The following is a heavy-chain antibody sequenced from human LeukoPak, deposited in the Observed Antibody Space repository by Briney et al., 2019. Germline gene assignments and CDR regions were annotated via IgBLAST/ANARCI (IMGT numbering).Heavy chain of an antibody. CDR1: GFTFSSYA. D-gene: IGHD6-13*01. CDR3: ARGGGSSWYFLPDDY. V-gene: IGHV3-30-3*01. CDR2: ISYDGSNK. J-gene: IGHJ4*02. Sequence: GGSLRLSCAASGFTFSSYAMHWVRQAPGKGLEWVAVISYDGSNKYYADSVKGRFTISRDNSKNTLYLQMNSLRAEDTAVYYCARGGGSSWYFLPDDYWGQGTLVTVSS.